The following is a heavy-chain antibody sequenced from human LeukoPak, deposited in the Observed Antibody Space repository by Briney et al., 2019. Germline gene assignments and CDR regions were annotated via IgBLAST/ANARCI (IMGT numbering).Heavy chain of an antibody. CDR1: GFTFTSYW. Sequence: GESLKISCQGSGFTFTSYWIGWVRQMPVKGLEWMGSIYPGDSDTKYSPSFQGQVTISVDKSTNTAYLQWKSLKASDTAMYYCARGDVVRGVSWFDSWGQGALVTVSS. V-gene: IGHV5-51*01. D-gene: IGHD2-21*02. CDR2: IYPGDSDT. CDR3: ARGDVVRGVSWFDS. J-gene: IGHJ5*01.